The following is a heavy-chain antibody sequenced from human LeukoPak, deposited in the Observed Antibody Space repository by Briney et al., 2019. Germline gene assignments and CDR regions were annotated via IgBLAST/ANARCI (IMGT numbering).Heavy chain of an antibody. D-gene: IGHD6-13*01. Sequence: SETLSLTCSVAWRPIKTYYCRWIRQPPGKGLEWIGYIYYSGSTNYNPSLKSRVTISVDTSKNQFSLKLSSVTAADTAVYYCRTTMMSLIAAAGSKDTLLKFDPWGQGTLVTVSS. CDR3: RTTMMSLIAAAGSKDTLLKFDP. CDR2: IYYSGST. V-gene: IGHV4-59*08. J-gene: IGHJ5*02. CDR1: WRPIKTYY.